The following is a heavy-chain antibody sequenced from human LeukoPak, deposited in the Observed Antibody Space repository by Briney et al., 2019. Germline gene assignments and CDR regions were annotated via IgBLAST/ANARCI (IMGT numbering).Heavy chain of an antibody. Sequence: PSETLSLTCAVYGGSFSGYYWSWIRQPPGKGLEWIGEINHSGSTNYNPSLKSRVTISVDTSKNQFSLKLSSVTAADTAVYYCARNVGNGYDSWGLGTLVTVSS. CDR1: GGSFSGYY. CDR3: ARNVGNGYDS. J-gene: IGHJ5*02. CDR2: INHSGST. D-gene: IGHD5-12*01. V-gene: IGHV4-34*01.